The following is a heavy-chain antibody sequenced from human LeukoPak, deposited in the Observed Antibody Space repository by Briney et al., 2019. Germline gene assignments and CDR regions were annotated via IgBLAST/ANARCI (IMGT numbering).Heavy chain of an antibody. Sequence: ASVKVSCKASGYTFINYGISWVRQAPGQGLEWMGWISAYNGNTNYAQNLQGRVTMTTDTSSSTAYMELRSLRSEDTAVYYCARGYGLVVITEDAFDIWGQGTMVTVSS. V-gene: IGHV1-18*01. D-gene: IGHD3-22*01. CDR3: ARGYGLVVITEDAFDI. CDR1: GYTFINYG. J-gene: IGHJ3*02. CDR2: ISAYNGNT.